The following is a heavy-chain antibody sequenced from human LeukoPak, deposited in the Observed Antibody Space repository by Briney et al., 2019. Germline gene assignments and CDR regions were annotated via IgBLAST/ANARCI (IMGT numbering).Heavy chain of an antibody. J-gene: IGHJ4*02. Sequence: LPGGSLRLSCAASGFTLSTYSMTWVRQAPGKGLEWVSYISSTGSTKYYADSVKGRFTISRDNAVNSLYLQMNSLRDEDTAVYHCSRVRSPSTVPIDYWGQGTLVTVSS. CDR3: SRVRSPSTVPIDY. V-gene: IGHV3-48*02. D-gene: IGHD4-17*01. CDR1: GFTLSTYS. CDR2: ISSTGSTK.